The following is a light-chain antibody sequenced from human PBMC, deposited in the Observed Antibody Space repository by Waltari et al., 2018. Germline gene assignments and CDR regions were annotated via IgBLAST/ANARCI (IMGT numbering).Light chain of an antibody. Sequence: QSVLPQPPSVSGAPGQRVTIPSTGSSSNIWAGHHVHCYQELPGTAPKLRIYGDSNRPSGVPDRVSGSKSGTSASLAITGLQAEDEANYYCQSFDTSLGAIFGGGTKVTVL. CDR1: SSNIWAGHH. V-gene: IGLV1-40*01. J-gene: IGLJ2*01. CDR3: QSFDTSLGAI. CDR2: GDS.